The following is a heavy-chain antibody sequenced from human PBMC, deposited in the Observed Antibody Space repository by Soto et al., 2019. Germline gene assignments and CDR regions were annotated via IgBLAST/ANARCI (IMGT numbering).Heavy chain of an antibody. CDR1: GGSISSYY. CDR2: IYDRGNT. Sequence: SETLSLTCTVSGGSISSYYWSWIRQPPGKGLEWIGYIYDRGNTNYNPSLMSRVTISVDTSKNQFSLKLNSVTAADTAVYYCARGGYSYGYYALLAYWGPGTPVTVSS. CDR3: ARGGYSYGYYALLAY. V-gene: IGHV4-59*01. J-gene: IGHJ4*02. D-gene: IGHD5-18*01.